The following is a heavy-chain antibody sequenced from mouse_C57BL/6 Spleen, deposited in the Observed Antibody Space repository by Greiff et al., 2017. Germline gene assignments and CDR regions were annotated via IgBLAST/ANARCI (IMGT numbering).Heavy chain of an antibody. J-gene: IGHJ2*01. CDR1: GYTFTSYW. CDR2: IYPGSGST. CDR3: ARPYYSNHFDY. V-gene: IGHV1-55*01. Sequence: QVQLQQPGAELVKPGASVKMSCKASGYTFTSYWITWVKQRPGQGLEWIGDIYPGSGSTNYNEKLQSKATLTVDTSSSTAYMQLSSLTSEDSAVYYCARPYYSNHFDYWGQGTTLTVSS. D-gene: IGHD2-5*01.